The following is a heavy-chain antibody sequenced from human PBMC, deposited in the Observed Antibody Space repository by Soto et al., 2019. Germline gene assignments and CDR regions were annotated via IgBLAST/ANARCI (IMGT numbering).Heavy chain of an antibody. D-gene: IGHD3-10*01. CDR3: ARRGYYGSGNYGMDV. Sequence: GESLKISCKGSGYSFTSYWIGWVRQMPGKGLEWMGIIYPGDSDIRYSPSFQGQVTISADKSISTAYLQWSSLKASDTAMYYCARRGYYGSGNYGMDVWGQGTTVTVSS. CDR1: GYSFTSYW. J-gene: IGHJ6*02. CDR2: IYPGDSDI. V-gene: IGHV5-51*01.